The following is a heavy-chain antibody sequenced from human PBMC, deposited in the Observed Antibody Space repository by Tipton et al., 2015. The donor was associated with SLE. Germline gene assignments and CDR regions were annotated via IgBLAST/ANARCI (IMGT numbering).Heavy chain of an antibody. CDR1: GGSFSVFY. Sequence: GLVKPSETLSLTCAVYGGSFSVFYWIWIRQPPGQGLEWIGEIYRSGTTNSNPSLKSRVTISVDTSKNQFSLKLSSVTAADKAVYYCARLAGENDDLWGRGTRVTVSS. D-gene: IGHD3-16*01. CDR3: ARLAGENDDL. CDR2: IYRSGTT. J-gene: IGHJ2*01. V-gene: IGHV4-34*01.